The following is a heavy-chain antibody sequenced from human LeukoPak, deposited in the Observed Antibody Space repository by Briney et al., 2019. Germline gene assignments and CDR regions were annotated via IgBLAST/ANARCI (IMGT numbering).Heavy chain of an antibody. D-gene: IGHD1-26*01. CDR3: ARGPIGRYYFDY. J-gene: IGHJ4*02. V-gene: IGHV4-59*01. CDR1: GDSISSYY. Sequence: SETLSLTCTVSGDSISSYYWSWIRQPPGKGLEWIGYIYYSGSTNYNPSLKSRVTISVDTSKNQFSLKLSSVTAADTAVYYCARGPIGRYYFDYWGQGTLVTVSS. CDR2: IYYSGST.